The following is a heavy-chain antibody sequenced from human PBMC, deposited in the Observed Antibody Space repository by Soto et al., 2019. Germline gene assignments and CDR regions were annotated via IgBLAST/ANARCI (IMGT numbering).Heavy chain of an antibody. V-gene: IGHV3-30*18. CDR1: GFTFSSYG. CDR2: ISYDGSNK. Sequence: QVQLVESGGGVVQPGRSLRLSCAASGFTFSSYGMHWVRQAPGKGLEWVAVISYDGSNKYYADSVKGRFTISRDNSKNTLYLQMNSLRAEDTAVYYCAKGPSGALWFGESPLGPMDVWGQGTTVTVSS. CDR3: AKGPSGALWFGESPLGPMDV. D-gene: IGHD3-10*01. J-gene: IGHJ6*02.